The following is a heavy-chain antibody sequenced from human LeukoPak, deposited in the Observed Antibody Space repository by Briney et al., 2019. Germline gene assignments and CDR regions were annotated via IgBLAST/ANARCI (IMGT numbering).Heavy chain of an antibody. CDR3: ASTLNYDFWSGYYSFDY. CDR1: GYTFTGYY. Sequence: ASVKVSCKASGYTFTGYYMHWVRQAPGQGLERMGWINPNSGGTNYAQKFQGRVTMTRDTSISTAYMELSRLRSDDTAVYYCASTLNYDFWSGYYSFDYWGQGTLVTVSS. V-gene: IGHV1-2*02. CDR2: INPNSGGT. J-gene: IGHJ4*02. D-gene: IGHD3-3*01.